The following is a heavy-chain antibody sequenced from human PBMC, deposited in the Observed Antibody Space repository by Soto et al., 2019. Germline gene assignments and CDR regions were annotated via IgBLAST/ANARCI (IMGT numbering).Heavy chain of an antibody. D-gene: IGHD1-26*01. V-gene: IGHV1-3*01. CDR3: ARGGFEALSTTGGDY. J-gene: IGHJ4*02. Sequence: QVQHVQSGAEVKKPGASVKVSCKASGYTFAKYSLHWMRQAPGQTLEWMGWLNAANGDTKYSQKFQGRVTITRDTFATTAYMELRSLRSEDTAVYYCARGGFEALSTTGGDYWGQGTLVTVSS. CDR2: LNAANGDT. CDR1: GYTFAKYS.